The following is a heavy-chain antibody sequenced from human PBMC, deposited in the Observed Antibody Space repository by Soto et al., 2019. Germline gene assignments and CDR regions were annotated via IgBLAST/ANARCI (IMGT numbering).Heavy chain of an antibody. CDR1: GGSISSYY. CDR3: ARSALPDIWSGYVDYYYYYYMDV. V-gene: IGHV4-59*08. Sequence: SETLSLTCTVSGGSISSYYWSWIRQPPGKGLEWIGYIYYSGSTNYNPSLKSRVTISVDTSKNQFSLKLSSVTAADTAVYYCARSALPDIWSGYVDYYYYYYMDVWGKGTTVTVSS. D-gene: IGHD3-3*01. J-gene: IGHJ6*03. CDR2: IYYSGST.